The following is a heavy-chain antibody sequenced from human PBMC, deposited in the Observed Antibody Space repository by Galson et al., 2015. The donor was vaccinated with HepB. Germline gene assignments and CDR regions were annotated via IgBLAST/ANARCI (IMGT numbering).Heavy chain of an antibody. D-gene: IGHD1-26*01. Sequence: SLRLSCAASGFTFSGSAMHWVRQASGKGLEWVGRIRSKANSYATAYAASVKGRFTISRDDSKNTAYLQMNSLKTEDTAVYYCARGATLPRGYWGQGTLVTVSS. J-gene: IGHJ4*02. CDR2: IRSKANSYAT. V-gene: IGHV3-73*01. CDR3: ARGATLPRGY. CDR1: GFTFSGSA.